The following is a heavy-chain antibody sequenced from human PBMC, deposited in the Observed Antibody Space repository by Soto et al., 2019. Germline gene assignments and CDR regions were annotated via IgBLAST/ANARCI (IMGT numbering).Heavy chain of an antibody. CDR3: ARSIVVVTALDY. CDR2: INAGNGNT. D-gene: IGHD2-21*02. CDR1: GYTFTSYA. Sequence: QVQLVQSGAEEKKPAASVKVSCKASGYTFTSYAMHWVRQAPGQRLEWMGWINAGNGNTKYSQKFQGRVTITRDTSASTADMELSSLRSEDTAVYYCARSIVVVTALDYWGQGTLVTVSS. J-gene: IGHJ4*02. V-gene: IGHV1-3*05.